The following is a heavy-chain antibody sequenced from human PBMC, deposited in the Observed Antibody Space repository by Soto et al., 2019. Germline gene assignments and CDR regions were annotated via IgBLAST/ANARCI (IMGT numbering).Heavy chain of an antibody. J-gene: IGHJ4*02. D-gene: IGHD5-18*01. V-gene: IGHV3-48*02. Sequence: ETLSLTCTVSGGSISSYYWSWIRQPPGKGLEWVSYISSSSSTIYYADSVKGRFTISRDNAKNSLYLQMNSLRDEDTAVYYCARDNGGYSYGVFDYWGQGTLVTVSS. CDR3: ARDNGGYSYGVFDY. CDR2: ISSSSSTI. CDR1: GGSISSYY.